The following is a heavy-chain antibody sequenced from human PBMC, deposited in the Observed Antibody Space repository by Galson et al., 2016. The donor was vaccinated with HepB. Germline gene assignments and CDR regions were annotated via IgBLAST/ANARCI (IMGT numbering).Heavy chain of an antibody. D-gene: IGHD3-10*01. J-gene: IGHJ6*02. CDR1: GFSFVSYA. CDR2: ISGSGDSV. CDR3: AKDRTPWIYYGSGRYPTRGMDV. Sequence: SLRLSCAASGFSFVSYALSWVRQAPARGLEWVSVISGSGDSVHHADSVKGRFTISRDKPKNTVYLQLNSLRAEDTAVYYCAKDRTPWIYYGSGRYPTRGMDVWGQGTTVTVSS. V-gene: IGHV3-23*01.